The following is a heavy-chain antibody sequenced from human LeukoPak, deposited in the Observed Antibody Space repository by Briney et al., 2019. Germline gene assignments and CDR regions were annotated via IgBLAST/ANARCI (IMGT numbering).Heavy chain of an antibody. CDR3: ASGLTGGGAY. D-gene: IGHD2-8*02. Sequence: GGSLRLSCAASGFTFSDYYMSWIRQAPGKGLEWVSYISSSSSYTNYADSVKGRFTISRDSAKNSLYLQMNSLRDEDTAVYYCASGLTGGGAYWGQGTLVTVSS. V-gene: IGHV3-11*06. CDR1: GFTFSDYY. CDR2: ISSSSSYT. J-gene: IGHJ4*02.